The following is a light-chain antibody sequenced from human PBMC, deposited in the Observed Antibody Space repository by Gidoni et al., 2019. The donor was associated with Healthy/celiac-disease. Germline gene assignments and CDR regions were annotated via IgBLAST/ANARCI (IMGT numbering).Light chain of an antibody. J-gene: IGKJ3*01. V-gene: IGKV2D-29*01. CDR2: EFS. CDR3: MQSIHLPFT. Sequence: NVITQTPLSLYVTPVQPASISCKSSQSLLNSDGKTYLYWYLQKPGQPPQLLIYEFSNRFSVVPDRFSGSWSGTDFPLNISRVEAEDVGFYYCMQSIHLPFTFGPGTKVDIK. CDR1: QSLLNSDGKTY.